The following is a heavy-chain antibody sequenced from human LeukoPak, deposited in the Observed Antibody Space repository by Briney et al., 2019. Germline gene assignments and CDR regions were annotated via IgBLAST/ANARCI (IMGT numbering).Heavy chain of an antibody. Sequence: PGGSLRLSCAASGFTFSSYAMSWVRQAPGKGLEWVAVISYDGSNKYYADSVKGRFTISRDNSKNTLYLQMNSLRAEDTAVYYCARAWELVLDAFDIWGQGTMVTVSS. CDR1: GFTFSSYA. J-gene: IGHJ3*02. CDR3: ARAWELVLDAFDI. V-gene: IGHV3-30*04. D-gene: IGHD6-6*01. CDR2: ISYDGSNK.